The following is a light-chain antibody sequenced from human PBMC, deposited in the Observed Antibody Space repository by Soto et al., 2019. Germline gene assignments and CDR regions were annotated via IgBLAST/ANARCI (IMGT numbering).Light chain of an antibody. V-gene: IGLV2-14*01. J-gene: IGLJ3*02. CDR1: NSDIGDYKY. CDR2: EVS. Sequence: QSVLTQPASVSGSPGQSITISCTGTNSDIGDYKYISWYQHHPGRAPKLILYEVSDRPSGVSNRFSGSKSGNTASLTISGLQAEDEADYYCSSHANSRVFGGGTKVTVL. CDR3: SSHANSRV.